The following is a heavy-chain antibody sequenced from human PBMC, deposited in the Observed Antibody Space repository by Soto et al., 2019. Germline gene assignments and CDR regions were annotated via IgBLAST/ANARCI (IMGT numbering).Heavy chain of an antibody. CDR2: IAYDGSNA. CDR1: GFTFRNHA. V-gene: IGHV3-30-3*01. CDR3: ARCGIAAAGPYYYYGMDV. Sequence: GGSLRLSCAASGFTFRNHAMHWVRQAPGKGLECLAVIAYDGSNAFYRDSVKGRFTVSRDNSKNTLYLHMDSLRSDDTAVYYCARCGIAAAGPYYYYGMDVWGQGTTVTVSS. D-gene: IGHD6-13*01. J-gene: IGHJ6*02.